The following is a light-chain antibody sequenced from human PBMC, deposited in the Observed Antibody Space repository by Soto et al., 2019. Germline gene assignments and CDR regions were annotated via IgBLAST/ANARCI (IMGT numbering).Light chain of an antibody. CDR2: EVN. V-gene: IGLV2-14*01. J-gene: IGLJ1*01. CDR3: ASYLTTSPLEV. CDR1: SSDVGFYNH. Sequence: QSVLAQPASVSGSPGQSITISCTGTSSDVGFYNHVSWYQLHPGKAPKLMIYEVNNRPSGVSHRFSGSKSGNTASLTISGLQAADEADYYCASYLTTSPLEVFGTGTKVTVL.